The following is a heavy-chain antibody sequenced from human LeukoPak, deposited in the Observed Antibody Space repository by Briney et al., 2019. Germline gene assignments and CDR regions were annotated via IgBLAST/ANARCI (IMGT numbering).Heavy chain of an antibody. Sequence: QAGGSLRLSCAASGFTFSSYSMSWVRQAPGKGLEWVSGFSVSDKTTYYADSVKGRFIISRDNSENTLYLQNKSLRAEDTAVYYCAKDPSMYDGDYIIRWGQGTLVIVSS. D-gene: IGHD4-17*01. CDR2: FSVSDKTT. CDR1: GFTFSSYS. V-gene: IGHV3-23*01. CDR3: AKDPSMYDGDYIIR. J-gene: IGHJ4*02.